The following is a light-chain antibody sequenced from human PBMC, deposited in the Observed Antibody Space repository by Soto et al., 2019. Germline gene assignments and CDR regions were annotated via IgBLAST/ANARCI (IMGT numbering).Light chain of an antibody. Sequence: EIVLTQSPGTMSLSRGERATLSCRASQSVVTNSLAWYQHKPGQAPRLIIYGASNRATGIPDRFSGRGSGTDFTLTISRLEPEDCAVYFCQQYGGARWTFGQGTKVDI. CDR3: QQYGGARWT. CDR2: GAS. CDR1: QSVVTNS. V-gene: IGKV3-20*01. J-gene: IGKJ1*01.